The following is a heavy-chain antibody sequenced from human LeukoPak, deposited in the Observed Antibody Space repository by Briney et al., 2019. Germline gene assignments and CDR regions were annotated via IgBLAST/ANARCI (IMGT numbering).Heavy chain of an antibody. Sequence: SETLSLTCTVSGGSISSHYWSWIRQPPGKGLEWIGYIYYGGSTNYNPSLKSRVTISVDTSKNQFSLKLSSVTAADTAVYYCAINSFGKYYYYYMDVWGKGTTVTVSS. CDR1: GGSISSHY. D-gene: IGHD3-16*01. J-gene: IGHJ6*03. V-gene: IGHV4-59*11. CDR2: IYYGGST. CDR3: AINSFGKYYYYYMDV.